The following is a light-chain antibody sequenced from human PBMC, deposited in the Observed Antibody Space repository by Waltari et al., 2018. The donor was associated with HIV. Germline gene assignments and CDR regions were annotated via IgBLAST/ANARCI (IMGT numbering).Light chain of an antibody. CDR2: FGS. CDR3: MQALQTPYT. Sequence: DIVMTQSPLSLSVTPGEPASISCRSSQSLVYSNGYNYLDWYLQKPGQPPQILFYFGSHRASGVPDRFTGSGSGTDFTLKISRVEAEDVGVYYCMQALQTPYTFGQGTKLEIK. V-gene: IGKV2-28*01. CDR1: QSLVYSNGYNY. J-gene: IGKJ2*01.